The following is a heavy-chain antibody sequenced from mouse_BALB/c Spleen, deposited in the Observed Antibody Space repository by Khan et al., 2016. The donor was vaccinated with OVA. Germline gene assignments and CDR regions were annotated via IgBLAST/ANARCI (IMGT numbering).Heavy chain of an antibody. CDR2: VSTGGGYT. Sequence: EVELVESGGDLVKPGGSLKLSCAASGFTFSTYGMSWVRQTPDKRLEWVATVSTGGGYTYYPDSVKGRFTISRDNAKNTLYLQMSSLKSEDTAMLYCARLAYYYDSEGFAYWGQGTLVTVS. CDR3: ARLAYYYDSEGFAY. CDR1: GFTFSTYG. J-gene: IGHJ3*01. D-gene: IGHD1-1*01. V-gene: IGHV5-6*01.